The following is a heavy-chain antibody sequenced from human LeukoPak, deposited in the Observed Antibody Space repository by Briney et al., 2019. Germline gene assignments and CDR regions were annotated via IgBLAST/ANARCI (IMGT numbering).Heavy chain of an antibody. V-gene: IGHV1-8*03. J-gene: IGHJ3*02. D-gene: IGHD3-3*01. CDR2: LNPNSGNT. Sequence: ASVKVSCKASGYTFTSYDINWVRQATGQGLEWMGWLNPNSGNTGYAQKFQGRVTITRNTSISTAYMELSSLRSEDTAVYYCATLRDFWSGPDAFDIWGQGTMVTVSS. CDR3: ATLRDFWSGPDAFDI. CDR1: GYTFTSYD.